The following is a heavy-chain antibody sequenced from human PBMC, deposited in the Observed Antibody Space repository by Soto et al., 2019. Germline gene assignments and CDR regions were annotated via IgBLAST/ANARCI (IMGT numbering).Heavy chain of an antibody. D-gene: IGHD4-17*01. J-gene: IGHJ4*02. V-gene: IGHV2-5*02. Sequence: QITLKESGPTLVRPAQTLTLTCDFSGFSLSTYDMGVAWIRQPPGKALEWLALIYWDDDKRYSPSLKDRLAISKDTSSNQVVLTITNVDPGDTATYFCAHAGDYDLLTFDHWGPGTLLTVSS. CDR3: AHAGDYDLLTFDH. CDR2: IYWDDDK. CDR1: GFSLSTYDMG.